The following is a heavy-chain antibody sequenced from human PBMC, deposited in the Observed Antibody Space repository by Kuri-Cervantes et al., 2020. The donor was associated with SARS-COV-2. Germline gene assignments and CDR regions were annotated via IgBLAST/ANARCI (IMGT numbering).Heavy chain of an antibody. J-gene: IGHJ4*02. CDR3: ARDHTWD. CDR1: GYTFGSYH. V-gene: IGHV1-46*01. Sequence: ASVKVSCKASGYTFGSYHMHWVRQAPGQGLEWMGIIYPSGGSTSYPQKFQGRVSMTSDASTTTVYMELSSLRSEDTAVYYCARDHTWDWGPGTLVTVSS. D-gene: IGHD2/OR15-2a*01. CDR2: IYPSGGST.